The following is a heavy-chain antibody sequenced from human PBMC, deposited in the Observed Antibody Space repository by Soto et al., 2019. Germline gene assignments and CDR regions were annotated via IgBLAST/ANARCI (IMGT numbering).Heavy chain of an antibody. CDR3: ARSGITIFGVSCLDY. J-gene: IGHJ4*02. CDR1: RGTFSSCA. D-gene: IGHD3-3*01. CDR2: IIPIFGTA. Sequence: SVKVTCKASRGTFSSCAMSWVRQAPGQGLEWMGGIIPIFGTANYAQKFQGRVTITADESTSTAYMELSSLRSEDTAVYYCARSGITIFGVSCLDYWGQGTLVTVSS. V-gene: IGHV1-69*13.